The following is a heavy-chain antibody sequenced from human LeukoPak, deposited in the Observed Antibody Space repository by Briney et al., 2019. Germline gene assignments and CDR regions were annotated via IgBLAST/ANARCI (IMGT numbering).Heavy chain of an antibody. CDR3: ARCQEYDSNWFDP. Sequence: PSETLSLTCTVSGGSISSSSYYWGWIRQPPGKGLEWIGSIYYSGSTYYNPSLKSRVTISVDTSKNQFSLKQSSVTAADTAVYYCARCQEYDSNWFDPWGQGTLVTVSS. D-gene: IGHD3-22*01. V-gene: IGHV4-39*07. CDR2: IYYSGST. CDR1: GGSISSSSYY. J-gene: IGHJ5*02.